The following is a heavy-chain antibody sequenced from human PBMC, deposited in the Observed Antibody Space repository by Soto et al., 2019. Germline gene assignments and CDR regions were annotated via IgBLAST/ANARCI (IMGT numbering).Heavy chain of an antibody. Sequence: NQSLMCTVSDCSISSGGYAGSWSVQHRGVGLEWIGYIYYSGSTYYNPSLKSRVTISVDTSKNQFSLKLSSVTAADTAVYYCARRGYYDSSGYKDAFDIWGQGTMVTGSS. J-gene: IGHJ3*02. V-gene: IGHV4-30-4*08. CDR2: IYYSGST. D-gene: IGHD3-22*01. CDR1: DCSISSGGYA. CDR3: ARRGYYDSSGYKDAFDI.